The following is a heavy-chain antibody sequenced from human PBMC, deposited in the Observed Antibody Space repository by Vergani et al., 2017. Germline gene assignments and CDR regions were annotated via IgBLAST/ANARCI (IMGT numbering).Heavy chain of an antibody. J-gene: IGHJ4*02. D-gene: IGHD6-19*01. V-gene: IGHV1-69*02. CDR3: AGTTTYSSGWYTFDY. CDR1: GGTFSSYT. Sequence: QVQLVQSGAEVKKPGSSVKVSCKASGGTFSSYTISWVRQAPGQGLEWMGRIIPILGIANYAQKFQGRVTITADKSTSTAYMELSSLRSEDTAVYYCAGTTTYSSGWYTFDYWGQGTLVTVSS. CDR2: IIPILGIA.